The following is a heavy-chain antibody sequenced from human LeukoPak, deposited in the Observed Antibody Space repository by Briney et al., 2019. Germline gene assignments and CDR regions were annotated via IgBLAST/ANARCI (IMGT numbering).Heavy chain of an antibody. D-gene: IGHD2-15*01. CDR3: AKDLKVWQLHLRESLLEYFQH. V-gene: IGHV3-30*02. CDR1: GFTFSSYG. CDR2: IRYDGSNK. Sequence: PGGSLRLSCAASGFTFSSYGMHWVRQAPGKGLEWVAFIRYDGSNKYYADSVKGRFTISRDNSKNTLYLQMNSLRAEDTAVYYCAKDLKVWQLHLRESLLEYFQHWGQGTLVTVSS. J-gene: IGHJ1*01.